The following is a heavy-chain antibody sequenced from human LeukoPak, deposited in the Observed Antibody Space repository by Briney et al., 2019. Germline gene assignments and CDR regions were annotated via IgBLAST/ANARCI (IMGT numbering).Heavy chain of an antibody. D-gene: IGHD1-1*01. CDR1: GGSISSRSYY. V-gene: IGHV4-39*01. J-gene: IGHJ4*02. Sequence: SETLSLTCTVSGGSISSRSYYWGWIRQPPGKGLEWVGSIYYSGSAYFNPSLKSRVTMSVDTSKNQVSLKLSSVTAADTAVYYCARTAEDSGTYFDYWGQGTLVTVSS. CDR2: IYYSGSA. CDR3: ARTAEDSGTYFDY.